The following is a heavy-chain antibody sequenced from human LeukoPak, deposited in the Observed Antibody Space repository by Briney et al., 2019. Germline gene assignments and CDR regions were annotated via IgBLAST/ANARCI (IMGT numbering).Heavy chain of an antibody. CDR2: IKQDGSEK. CDR1: GFTFSSYW. V-gene: IGHV3-7*01. Sequence: PGGSLRLSCAASGFTFSSYWMSWVRQAPGKGLEWVANIKQDGSEKYYVDSVKGRFTTSRDNAKNSLYLQMNSLRAEDTAVYYCARATALTELNRFLEWPYYYYYYMDVWGKGTTVTVSS. D-gene: IGHD3-3*01. J-gene: IGHJ6*03. CDR3: ARATALTELNRFLEWPYYYYYYMDV.